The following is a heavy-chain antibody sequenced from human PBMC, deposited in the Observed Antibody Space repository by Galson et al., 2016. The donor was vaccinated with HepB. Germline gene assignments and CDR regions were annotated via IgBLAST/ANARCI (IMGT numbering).Heavy chain of an antibody. CDR3: ARENRRLAFYYFDY. V-gene: IGHV3-7*01. CDR1: GFIFSDHW. Sequence: SLRLSCAASGFIFSDHWMSWVRQAPGKGLEWVANIKPDGNDKYYVDSVKGRFSISRDNAKDSLFLQMDSLRAEDTAVYYCARENRRLAFYYFDYWGQGTLVTVSS. CDR2: IKPDGNDK. J-gene: IGHJ4*02. D-gene: IGHD1-14*01.